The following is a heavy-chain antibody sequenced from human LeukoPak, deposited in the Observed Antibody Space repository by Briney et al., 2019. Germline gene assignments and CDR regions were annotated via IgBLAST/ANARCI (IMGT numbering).Heavy chain of an antibody. Sequence: RGSLRLSCAASGFTFSSYAMSWVRQAPGKGLEWVSAISGSGGSTYYADSVKGRFTISRDNSKNTLYLQMNSLRAEDTAVYYCAKCSRFDIVLMVYAIGPYYFDYWGQGTLVTVSS. V-gene: IGHV3-23*01. J-gene: IGHJ4*02. D-gene: IGHD2-8*01. CDR3: AKCSRFDIVLMVYAIGPYYFDY. CDR1: GFTFSSYA. CDR2: ISGSGGST.